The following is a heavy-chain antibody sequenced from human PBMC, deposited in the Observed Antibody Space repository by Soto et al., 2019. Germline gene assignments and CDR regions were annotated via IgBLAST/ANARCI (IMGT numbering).Heavy chain of an antibody. J-gene: IGHJ4*02. D-gene: IGHD6-13*01. CDR2: ISGSGGST. V-gene: IGHV3-23*01. CDR1: GFTFSSYA. CDR3: AKHSSSWYPTSAHFDY. Sequence: GGSLRLSCAASGFTFSSYAMSWVRQAPGKGLEWVSAISGSGGSTYYADSVKGRFTISRDNSKNTLYLQMNSLRAEDTAVYYCAKHSSSWYPTSAHFDYWGQGTLVTVSS.